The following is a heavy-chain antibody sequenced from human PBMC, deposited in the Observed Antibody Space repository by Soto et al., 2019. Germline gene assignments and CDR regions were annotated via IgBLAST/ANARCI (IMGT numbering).Heavy chain of an antibody. J-gene: IGHJ6*02. D-gene: IGHD4-4*01. CDR2: MSQGGSDA. Sequence: GGSLRLSCAGSGFTFSESSMSWVRQAPGKGLEWVATMSQGGSDAYFVDSVKGRFTISRDIPKTALHLQMNSLRAEDTAVYYCARGSYSAVRKTAYRLDVWGQGATVTVSS. V-gene: IGHV3-7*05. CDR3: ARGSYSAVRKTAYRLDV. CDR1: GFTFSESS.